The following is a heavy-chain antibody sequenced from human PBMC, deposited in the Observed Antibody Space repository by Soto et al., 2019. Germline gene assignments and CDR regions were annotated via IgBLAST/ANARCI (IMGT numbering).Heavy chain of an antibody. D-gene: IGHD3-10*01. J-gene: IGHJ6*02. V-gene: IGHV1-69*13. Sequence: EASVKVSCKASGGTFSNYAISWVRQAPGQGLEWVGGIIPMFGTSNYAQNFQGRVSITADESTSTAYMELSSLRSEDTAVYYCARGVRTGFYGMDVWGQGTTVTVSS. CDR3: ARGVRTGFYGMDV. CDR1: GGTFSNYA. CDR2: IIPMFGTS.